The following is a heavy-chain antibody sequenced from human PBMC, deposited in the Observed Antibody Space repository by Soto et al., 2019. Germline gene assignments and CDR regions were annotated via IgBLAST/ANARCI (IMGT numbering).Heavy chain of an antibody. V-gene: IGHV4-34*01. J-gene: IGHJ6*02. CDR1: DGSFSGYY. CDR3: ASPRRKVTYGMDV. Sequence: SETLSLTCAVYDGSFSGYYWSWIRQTPGKGLEWIGEINQSGSTNYSPSLKSRVTISVDTSKNQFSLKLTSVTAADTAVYYCASPRRKVTYGMDVWGQGTTVTVSS. CDR2: INQSGST. D-gene: IGHD2-21*02.